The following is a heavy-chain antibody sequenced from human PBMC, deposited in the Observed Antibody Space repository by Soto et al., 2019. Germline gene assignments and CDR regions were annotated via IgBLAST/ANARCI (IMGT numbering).Heavy chain of an antibody. Sequence: SETLSLTCAVYGGSFSGYYWSWIRQPPGKGLEWIGEINHSGSTNYNPSLKSRVTISVDTSKNQFSLKLSSVTAADTAVYYCARVRPIRGMDVWGQGTTVTVSS. V-gene: IGHV4-34*01. CDR2: INHSGST. J-gene: IGHJ6*02. CDR1: GGSFSGYY. CDR3: ARVRPIRGMDV.